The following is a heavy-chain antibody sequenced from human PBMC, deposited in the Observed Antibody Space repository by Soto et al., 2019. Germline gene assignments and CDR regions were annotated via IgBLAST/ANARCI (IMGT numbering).Heavy chain of an antibody. D-gene: IGHD4-4*01. CDR3: ARGSTVGHYFGLDV. CDR1: GFSFSNYW. J-gene: IGHJ6*02. Sequence: EQLVESGGGLVQPGGSLRLSCRSSGFSFSNYWMSWVRQAPGKGLEWVANIRRAGSETYYVDSVRGRFTISRDNGENSLFLQMKILRAEDTAVYYCARGSTVGHYFGLDVWGQGTTVTVSS. CDR2: IRRAGSET. V-gene: IGHV3-7*03.